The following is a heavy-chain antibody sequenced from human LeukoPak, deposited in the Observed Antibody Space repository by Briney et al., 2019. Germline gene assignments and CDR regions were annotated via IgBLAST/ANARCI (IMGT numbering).Heavy chain of an antibody. CDR1: GITFSGSA. J-gene: IGHJ4*02. D-gene: IGHD4-17*01. V-gene: IGHV3-21*01. Sequence: GGSLRLSCAASGITFSGSAMHWVRQAPGKGLEWVSSISSSSSYIYYADSVKGRFTISRDNAKNSLYLQMNSLRAEDTAVYYCARDDYGGIDYWGQGTLVTVSS. CDR2: ISSSSSYI. CDR3: ARDDYGGIDY.